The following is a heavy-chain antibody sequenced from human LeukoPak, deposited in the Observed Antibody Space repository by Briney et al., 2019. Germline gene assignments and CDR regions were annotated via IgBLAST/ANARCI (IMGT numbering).Heavy chain of an antibody. CDR2: INPNSGGT. J-gene: IGHJ4*02. V-gene: IGHV1-2*02. CDR3: ARTALTTTPFDY. D-gene: IGHD1-1*01. CDR1: GYTFTSYD. Sequence: ASVKVSCKASGYTFTSYDINWVRQAPGQGLEWMGWINPNSGGTNYAQKFQGRVTMTRDTSISTAYMELSKLRSDDTAVYYCARTALTTTPFDYWGQGTLVTVSS.